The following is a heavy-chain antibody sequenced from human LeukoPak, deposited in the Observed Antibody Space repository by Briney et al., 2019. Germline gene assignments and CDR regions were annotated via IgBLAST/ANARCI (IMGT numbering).Heavy chain of an antibody. CDR2: IIPTFGIA. V-gene: IGHV1-69*04. J-gene: IGHJ6*02. CDR1: GGTFSSYA. Sequence: SVKVSCKASGGTFSSYAISWVRQAPGQGLEWMGRIIPTFGIANYAQKFQGRVTITADKSTSTAYMELSSLRSEDTAVYYCAGGAGTRRIVSWVYGMDVWGQGTTVTVSS. CDR3: AGGAGTRRIVSWVYGMDV. D-gene: IGHD1-7*01.